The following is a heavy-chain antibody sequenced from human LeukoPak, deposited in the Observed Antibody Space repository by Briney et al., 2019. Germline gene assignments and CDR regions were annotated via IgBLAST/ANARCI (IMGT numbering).Heavy chain of an antibody. CDR3: TRDLMDYDVSTGLHHYYMDV. J-gene: IGHJ6*02. Sequence: GGSLRLSCAASGFTVSSNYMSWVRQDPRKGLVWVSRINGDGRNINYAGSVRGRFTISRDNAKNTLYLQMNTLRVEDTAVYYCTRDLMDYDVSTGLHHYYMDVWGQGTTVTVSS. CDR1: GFTVSSNY. D-gene: IGHD3-9*01. CDR2: INGDGRNI. V-gene: IGHV3-74*01.